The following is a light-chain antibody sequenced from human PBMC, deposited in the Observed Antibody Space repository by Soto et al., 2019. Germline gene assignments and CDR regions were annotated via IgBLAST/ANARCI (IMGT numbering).Light chain of an antibody. CDR1: QGVSSY. V-gene: IGKV3-11*01. Sequence: EIQLTQSPSNLSASQGERATLSCRASQGVSSYLAWHQHTPGPAHRLIIYAASNRATGLAARFSGSGSGTDFPTTSSSLEPEDFAVYYCQQRRNRPTFGGGTKVDIK. CDR2: AAS. CDR3: QQRRNRPT. J-gene: IGKJ4*01.